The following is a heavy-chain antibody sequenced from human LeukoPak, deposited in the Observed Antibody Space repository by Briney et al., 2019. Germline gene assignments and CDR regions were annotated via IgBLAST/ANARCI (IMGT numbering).Heavy chain of an antibody. D-gene: IGHD6-19*01. CDR2: IWYDGSNK. CDR1: GFTFSSYW. J-gene: IGHJ4*02. V-gene: IGHV3-33*08. Sequence: GGSLRLSCAASGFTFSSYWMTWVRQAPGKGLEWVAVIWYDGSNKYYADSVKGRFTISRDNSKNTLYLQMNSLRAEDTAVYYCARDSPKGSGYSSGWYLFDYWGQGTLVTVSS. CDR3: ARDSPKGSGYSSGWYLFDY.